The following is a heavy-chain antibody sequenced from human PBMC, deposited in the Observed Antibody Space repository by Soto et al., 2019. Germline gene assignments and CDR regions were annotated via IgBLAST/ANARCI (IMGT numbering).Heavy chain of an antibody. CDR3: ARGYGRNFDF. CDR1: GGSIISSSYY. J-gene: IGHJ4*02. D-gene: IGHD5-18*01. Sequence: SETLSLTCTVSGGSIISSSYYWGWIRQPPGKGLEWIGSIYYSGSTYYNPSLKSRVTISVDTSKNQFSLKLSSVTAADTAVYYCARGYGRNFDFWGQGTLVTVSS. V-gene: IGHV4-39*02. CDR2: IYYSGST.